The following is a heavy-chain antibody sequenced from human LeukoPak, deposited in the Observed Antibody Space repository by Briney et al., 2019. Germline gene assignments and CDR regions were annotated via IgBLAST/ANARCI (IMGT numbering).Heavy chain of an antibody. V-gene: IGHV4-39*07. J-gene: IGHJ5*02. Sequence: SETLSLTCTVSGGSISSSSYYWGWIRQPPGKGLEWIGSIYYSGSTYYNPSLKGRVTISVDTSKNQFSLKLSSVTAADTAVYYCARAIVVVTPPGGWFDPWGQGTLVTVSS. D-gene: IGHD2-21*02. CDR2: IYYSGST. CDR3: ARAIVVVTPPGGWFDP. CDR1: GGSISSSSYY.